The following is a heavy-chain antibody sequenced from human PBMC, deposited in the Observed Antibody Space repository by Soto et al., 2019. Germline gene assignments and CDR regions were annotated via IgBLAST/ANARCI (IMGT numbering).Heavy chain of an antibody. CDR1: GGSISSSSYY. CDR3: AGGALTYSGYDCHFDY. J-gene: IGHJ4*02. CDR2: IYYSGST. D-gene: IGHD5-12*01. Sequence: QLQLQESGPGLVKPSETLSLTCTVSGGSISSSSYYWGWIRQPPGKGLEWIGSIYYSGSTYYNPSLKSRVTISVDTSKNQFSLKLSSVTAADTAVYYCAGGALTYSGYDCHFDYWGQGTLVTVSS. V-gene: IGHV4-39*01.